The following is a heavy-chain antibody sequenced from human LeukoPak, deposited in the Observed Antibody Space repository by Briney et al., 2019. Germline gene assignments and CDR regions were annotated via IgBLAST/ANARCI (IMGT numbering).Heavy chain of an antibody. Sequence: ATGKVSCRASGYTVTSYGITWVRQAPGQGLEWMGWISAYTGNTRYAQKLQGRVTKTTDTSTSTAYVELRSLRSDDTAVYYCARFLDRDGYNFFDYWGQGTLVTVSS. D-gene: IGHD5-24*01. CDR2: ISAYTGNT. CDR3: ARFLDRDGYNFFDY. V-gene: IGHV1-18*01. CDR1: GYTVTSYG. J-gene: IGHJ4*02.